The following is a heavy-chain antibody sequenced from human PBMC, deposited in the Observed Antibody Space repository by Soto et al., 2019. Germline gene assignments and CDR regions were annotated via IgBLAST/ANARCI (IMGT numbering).Heavy chain of an antibody. D-gene: IGHD5-12*01. CDR3: AREERGYRVGY. J-gene: IGHJ4*01. CDR1: GFTFSNYA. CDR2: ITYDGSNT. Sequence: QVQLVESGGGVVQPGRSLRLSCAASGFTFSNYAMHWVRQAPGKGLEWVALITYDGSNTYYADSVKGRFTISRDKSSNTLDLQMNSLSPEDTDMYFCAREERGYRVGYWGQGTLVSVSS. V-gene: IGHV3-30-3*01.